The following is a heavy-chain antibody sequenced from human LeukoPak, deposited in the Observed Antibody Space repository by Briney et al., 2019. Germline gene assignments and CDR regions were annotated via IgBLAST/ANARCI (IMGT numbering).Heavy chain of an antibody. CDR1: GFTFSSYA. D-gene: IGHD3-3*01. CDR2: ISSNGGST. Sequence: GGSLRLSXAASGFTFSSYAMHWVRQAPGKGLEYVSAISSNGGSTYYANSVKGRFTISRDNSKNTLYLQMGSLRAEDMAVYYCARASDFWSGYFFDYWGQGTLVTVSS. V-gene: IGHV3-64*01. J-gene: IGHJ4*02. CDR3: ARASDFWSGYFFDY.